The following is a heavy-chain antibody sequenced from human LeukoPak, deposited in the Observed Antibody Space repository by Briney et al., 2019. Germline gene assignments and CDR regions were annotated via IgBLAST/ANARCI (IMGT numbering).Heavy chain of an antibody. CDR2: ISSSSSTI. Sequence: GGSLRLSCAASGFTFSSYSMNWVRQAPGKGLEWVSYISSSSSTIYYADPVKGRFTISRDNAKNSLYLQMNSLRAEDTAVYYCARPPPSTYYDFWSDPFDPWGQGTLVTVSS. D-gene: IGHD3-3*01. CDR1: GFTFSSYS. CDR3: ARPPPSTYYDFWSDPFDP. J-gene: IGHJ5*02. V-gene: IGHV3-48*01.